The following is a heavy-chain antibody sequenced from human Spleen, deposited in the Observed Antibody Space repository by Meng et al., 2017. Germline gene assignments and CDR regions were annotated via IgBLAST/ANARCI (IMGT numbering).Heavy chain of an antibody. D-gene: IGHD4-11*01. Sequence: QVQPQNGGAGLLTPSETLARSCVGSGGSFSDYYGSWIRQPPGKGLEWIGEINHSGSTNYNPSLESRATISVDTSQNNLSLKLSSVTAADSAVYYCARGPTTMAHDFDYWGQGTLVTVSS. CDR2: INHSGST. V-gene: IGHV4-34*01. CDR1: GGSFSDYY. CDR3: ARGPTTMAHDFDY. J-gene: IGHJ4*02.